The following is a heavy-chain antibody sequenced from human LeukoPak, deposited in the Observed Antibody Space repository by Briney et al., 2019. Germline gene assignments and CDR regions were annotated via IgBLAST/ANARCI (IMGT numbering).Heavy chain of an antibody. V-gene: IGHV3-7*01. J-gene: IGHJ4*02. CDR1: GFIFSIYW. CDR3: VCLGLGGLSLD. D-gene: IGHD3-16*01. Sequence: GGSLRLSCAASGFIFSIYWMSWVRQGPGKGLEWVANIKEDGSEKYYVDSVKGRFTISRDNAKNSLYLQMNSLRAEDTAVYYCVCLGLGGLSLDWGQGTLVTVSS. CDR2: IKEDGSEK.